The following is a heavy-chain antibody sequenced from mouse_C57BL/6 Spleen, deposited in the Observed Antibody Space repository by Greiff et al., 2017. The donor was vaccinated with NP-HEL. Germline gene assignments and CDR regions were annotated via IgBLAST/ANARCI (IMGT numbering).Heavy chain of an antibody. CDR3: AVYSFFDY. J-gene: IGHJ2*01. V-gene: IGHV1-52*01. Sequence: QVQLQQPGAELVRPGSSVKLSCKASGYTFTSYWMHWVKQRPIQGLEWIGNIDPSDSETHYNQKFKDKATLTVDKSSSTAYIQLISLTSEDSAVYYCAVYSFFDYWGQGTTLTVSS. CDR1: GYTFTSYW. D-gene: IGHD2-1*01. CDR2: IDPSDSET.